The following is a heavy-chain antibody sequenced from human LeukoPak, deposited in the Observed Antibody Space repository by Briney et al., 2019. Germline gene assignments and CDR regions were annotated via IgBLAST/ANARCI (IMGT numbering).Heavy chain of an antibody. D-gene: IGHD2/OR15-2a*01. CDR3: ATNLIGEGEYFQQ. CDR2: ISSGGDIM. J-gene: IGHJ1*01. Sequence: GGSPRLSCAASGLRFSDYYVSWIRQAPGKGLQWVSYISSGGDIMDYADSVKGRLTSSRDNAKNSGYLEMNSLGAEDTAVYYCATNLIGEGEYFQQWGQGTLVTVSS. V-gene: IGHV3-11*01. CDR1: GLRFSDYY.